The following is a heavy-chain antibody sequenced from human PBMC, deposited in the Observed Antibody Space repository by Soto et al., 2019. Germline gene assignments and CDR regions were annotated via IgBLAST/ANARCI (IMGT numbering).Heavy chain of an antibody. V-gene: IGHV3-23*01. D-gene: IGHD6-19*01. Sequence: PGGSLRLSCAASGFTFSSYAMSWVHQAPGKGLEWVSAISGSGGSTYYADSVKGRFTISRDNSKNTLYLQMNSLRAEDTAVYYCAKGSIAVAGINWFDPWGQGTLVTVSS. CDR1: GFTFSSYA. CDR2: ISGSGGST. CDR3: AKGSIAVAGINWFDP. J-gene: IGHJ5*02.